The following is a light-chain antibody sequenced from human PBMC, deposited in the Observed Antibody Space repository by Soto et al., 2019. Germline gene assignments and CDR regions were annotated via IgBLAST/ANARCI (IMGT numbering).Light chain of an antibody. J-gene: IGKJ1*01. CDR2: GAV. V-gene: IGKV3-20*01. CDR1: QNIRSSY. Sequence: EIVLTQSPGTLSFSPGQRATLSCRASQNIRSSYVAWFQQTPGQAPRLLIYGAVNKASGIPDRFSGSGSGTEFTLTLSSLEPEDFVVYCCQRYHSPPLTFGQGTEVEIK. CDR3: QRYHSPPLT.